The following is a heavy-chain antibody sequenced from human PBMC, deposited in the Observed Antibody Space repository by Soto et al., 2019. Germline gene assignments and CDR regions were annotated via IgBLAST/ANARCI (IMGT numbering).Heavy chain of an antibody. CDR2: INPSGGTT. D-gene: IGHD2-15*01. CDR3: ARVRGGGSEYFFDY. Sequence: RPPVKVSCKASGYTFTRYNVHWVRQAPGQGLEWMAIINPSGGTTYYVQKFEGRVTLTTDTSTSTVYMELSSLRSDDTAVYYCARVRGGGSEYFFDYWGQGTLVTVSS. V-gene: IGHV1-46*01. CDR1: GYTFTRYN. J-gene: IGHJ4*02.